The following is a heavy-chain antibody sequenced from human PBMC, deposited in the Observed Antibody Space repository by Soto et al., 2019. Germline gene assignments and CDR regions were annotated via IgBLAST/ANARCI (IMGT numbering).Heavy chain of an antibody. CDR1: GGTFSSYA. CDR3: ARDRAGIAARHRTCLDP. V-gene: IGHV1-69*13. CDR2: IIPIFGTA. Sequence: SVKVSCKASGGTFSSYAISWVRQAPGQGLEWMGGIIPIFGTANYAQKFQGRVTITADESTSTAYMELSSLRSEDTAVYYCARDRAGIAARHRTCLDPWGQGTLVTVSS. D-gene: IGHD6-6*01. J-gene: IGHJ5*02.